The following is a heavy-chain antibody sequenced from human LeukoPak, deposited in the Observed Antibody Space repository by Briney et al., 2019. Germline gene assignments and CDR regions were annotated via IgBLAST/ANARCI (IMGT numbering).Heavy chain of an antibody. Sequence: SETLSLTCTVSGGSISSSTYYWGWIRQPPGKGLEWLGNIYYSGRTYYNPSLKNRLTISVDTSRNQFSLNLRSVTAADTAVYYCARLKSFYGDYYFDYWGQGTLVTVSS. CDR2: IYYSGRT. V-gene: IGHV4-39*01. CDR3: ARLKSFYGDYYFDY. J-gene: IGHJ4*02. CDR1: GGSISSSTYY. D-gene: IGHD4-17*01.